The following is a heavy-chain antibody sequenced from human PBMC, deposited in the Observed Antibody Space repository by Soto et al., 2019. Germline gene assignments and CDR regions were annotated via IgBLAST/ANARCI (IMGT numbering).Heavy chain of an antibody. V-gene: IGHV3-48*03. D-gene: IGHD2-21*01. CDR2: MSSSGSTI. Sequence: GSLRLTGAASGFTFSSYNMNWVRQAPGWGLQGVSYMSSSGSTIYYADSVKGRFTISRDNAKNSLYLQMNSLREEDTPVYYCASQCKHMCGTTLGDAFDIWGQGTMVTVSS. J-gene: IGHJ3*02. CDR3: ASQCKHMCGTTLGDAFDI. CDR1: GFTFSSYN.